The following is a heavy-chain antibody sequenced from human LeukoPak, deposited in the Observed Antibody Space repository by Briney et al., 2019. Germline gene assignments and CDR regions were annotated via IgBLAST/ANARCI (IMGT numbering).Heavy chain of an antibody. J-gene: IGHJ5*02. CDR1: GFTFSSYD. Sequence: PGGSLRLSCAASGFTFSSYDMHWVRQATGKGLEWVSAIGTAGDTYYPGSVKGRFTISRENAKTSLYLQMNSLRAGDTAVYSCARDLGNNWFDPWGQGTLVTVSS. D-gene: IGHD1-26*01. V-gene: IGHV3-13*01. CDR2: IGTAGDT. CDR3: ARDLGNNWFDP.